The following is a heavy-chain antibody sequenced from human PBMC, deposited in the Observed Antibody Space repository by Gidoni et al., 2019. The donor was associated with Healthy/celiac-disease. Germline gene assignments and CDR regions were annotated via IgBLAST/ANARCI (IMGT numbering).Heavy chain of an antibody. D-gene: IGHD3-22*01. J-gene: IGHJ4*02. CDR3: ASGGTSGYYSSRFDY. V-gene: IGHV3-53*02. CDR2: IYSGGST. CDR1: VFTVSSNY. Sequence: EVPLVVTGGGLIQPGGSLRLFCAASVFTVSSNYMRWVRQAPGKGLEWVSVIYSGGSTYYADSVKGRFTISRDNSKNTLYLQMNSLRAEDTAVYYCASGGTSGYYSSRFDYWGQGTLVTVSS.